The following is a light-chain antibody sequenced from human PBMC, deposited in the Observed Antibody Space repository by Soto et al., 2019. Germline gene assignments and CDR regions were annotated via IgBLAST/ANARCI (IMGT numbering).Light chain of an antibody. CDR2: HSS. Sequence: IVMTQSPGTLSLSAVDRATLSCMASQSITTHLAWYQQRPGQAPRLLIYHSSTRATGVPTRFSGSGSGTDFTLTINSLQSEDIAVYYCQQYNTWHRTCGQGTKVDIK. CDR1: QSITTH. J-gene: IGKJ1*01. V-gene: IGKV3-15*01. CDR3: QQYNTWHRT.